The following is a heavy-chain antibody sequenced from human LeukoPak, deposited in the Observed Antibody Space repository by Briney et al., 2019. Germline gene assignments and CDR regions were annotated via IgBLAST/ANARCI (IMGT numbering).Heavy chain of an antibody. V-gene: IGHV5-10-1*01. J-gene: IGHJ5*02. CDR1: GYSFPSDW. Sequence: GESLKISCKGSGYSFPSDWISWVRQMPGKGLEWMGRIDPSDSYTDYSPSFQGHVTISADKSISTAYLQWSSLRASDTAMYYCARQDANYGSGSYSPFDPWGQGTLVTVSS. CDR2: IDPSDSYT. D-gene: IGHD3-10*01. CDR3: ARQDANYGSGSYSPFDP.